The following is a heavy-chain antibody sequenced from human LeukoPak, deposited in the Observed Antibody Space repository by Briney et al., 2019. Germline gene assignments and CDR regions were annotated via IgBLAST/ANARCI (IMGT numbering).Heavy chain of an antibody. CDR3: ARDPYSSSWYGGYYYYYMDV. Sequence: ASVKVSCKASGYTFTGYYMHWVRQAPGQGLEWMGWINPNSGGTNYAQKFQGRVTMTRDTSISTAYMELSRLRSDDTAVYYCARDPYSSSWYGGYYYYYMDVWGKGTTVTISS. D-gene: IGHD6-13*01. CDR2: INPNSGGT. CDR1: GYTFTGYY. V-gene: IGHV1-2*02. J-gene: IGHJ6*03.